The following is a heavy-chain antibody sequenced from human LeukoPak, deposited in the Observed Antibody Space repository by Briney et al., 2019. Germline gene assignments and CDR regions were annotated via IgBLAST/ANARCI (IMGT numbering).Heavy chain of an antibody. CDR3: ARDGDYYDSSGPFDY. D-gene: IGHD3-22*01. CDR1: GFTFSSYS. V-gene: IGHV3-21*01. J-gene: IGHJ4*02. Sequence: GGSPRLSCAASGFTFSSYSMNWVRQAPGKGLEWVSSISSSSSYIYYADSVKGRFTISRDNAKNSLYLQMNSLRAEDTAVYYCARDGDYYDSSGPFDYWGQGTLVTVSS. CDR2: ISSSSSYI.